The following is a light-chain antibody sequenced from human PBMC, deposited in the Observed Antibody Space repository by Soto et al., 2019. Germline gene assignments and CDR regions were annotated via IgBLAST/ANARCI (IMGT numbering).Light chain of an antibody. V-gene: IGLV1-44*01. CDR1: SSNIKTNG. CDR2: SNS. J-gene: IGLJ2*01. Sequence: QAVVAQPPSASGTPGQTVTISCSGGSSNIKTNGVSWYQQVPGAAPKLLIYSNSQRPSGAPDRFSGSKSGTSASLAISGLQSEDDATYHCSTWDDSLNGLIFGGGTKLTVL. CDR3: STWDDSLNGLI.